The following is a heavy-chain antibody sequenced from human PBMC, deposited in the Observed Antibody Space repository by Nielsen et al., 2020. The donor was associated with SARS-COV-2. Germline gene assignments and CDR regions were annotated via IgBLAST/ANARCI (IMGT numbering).Heavy chain of an antibody. J-gene: IGHJ4*02. D-gene: IGHD5-12*01. CDR3: ARASWLRAQLDY. CDR1: GGSFSGYY. Sequence: SETLSLTCAVYGGSFSGYYWGWIRQPPGKGLEWIGSIYYSGSTNYNPSLKSRVTISVDTSKNQFSLKLSSVTAADTAVYYCARASWLRAQLDYWGQGTLVTVSS. CDR2: IYYSGST. V-gene: IGHV4-59*01.